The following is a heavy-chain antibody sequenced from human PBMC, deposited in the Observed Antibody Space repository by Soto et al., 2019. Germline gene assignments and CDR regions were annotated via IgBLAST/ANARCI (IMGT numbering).Heavy chain of an antibody. Sequence: QVQLQESGPGLVKPSGTLSLTCAVSGGSISSGNWWSWVRQTPGKGLEWIGEIYHTGSTSYNPSLRSRVTVSTDKSKTQFSLELRSVTAADTAMYYCARFSTGYYWGQGTLVTVSS. J-gene: IGHJ4*02. CDR2: IYHTGST. D-gene: IGHD1-1*01. CDR1: GGSISSGNW. V-gene: IGHV4-4*02. CDR3: ARFSTGYY.